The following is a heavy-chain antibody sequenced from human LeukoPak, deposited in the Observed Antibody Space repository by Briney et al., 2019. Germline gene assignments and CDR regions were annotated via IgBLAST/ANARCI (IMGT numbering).Heavy chain of an antibody. CDR3: ASESYDSGNYYYYYYMDV. D-gene: IGHD3-10*01. CDR2: IYHSGST. CDR1: GYSISSGYY. Sequence: SETLSLTCTVSGYSISSGYYWGWIRQPPGKGLEWIRSIYHSGSTYYNPSLKSRVTISVDTSKNQFSLKLSSVTAADTAVYYCASESYDSGNYYYYYYMDVWGKGTTVTISS. V-gene: IGHV4-38-2*02. J-gene: IGHJ6*03.